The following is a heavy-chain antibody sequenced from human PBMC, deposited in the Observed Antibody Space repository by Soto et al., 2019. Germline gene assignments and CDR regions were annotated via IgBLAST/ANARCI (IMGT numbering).Heavy chain of an antibody. CDR1: GFTFSSYA. V-gene: IGHV3-30-3*01. Sequence: PGGSLRLSCAASGFTFSSYAMHWVRQAPGKGLEWVAVISYDGSNKYYADSVKGRFTISRDNSKNTLYLQMNSLRAEDTAVYYCAKDGAVAATAFDTSGQGTLLTISS. CDR3: AKDGAVAATAFDT. J-gene: IGHJ4*02. CDR2: ISYDGSNK. D-gene: IGHD6-19*01.